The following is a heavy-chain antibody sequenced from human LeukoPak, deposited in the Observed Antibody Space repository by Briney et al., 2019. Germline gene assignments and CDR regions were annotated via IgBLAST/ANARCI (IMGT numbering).Heavy chain of an antibody. CDR1: GYTFTSYD. V-gene: IGHV1-8*01. Sequence: ASVKVSCKASGYTFTSYDINWVRQATGQGLEWIGWMNPNSGNTGYAQKFQGGVAMTRNTSISTAYMELSSLRSEDTAVYYCARGRRGAARIYYYYYMDVWGKGTTVTVSS. J-gene: IGHJ6*03. CDR2: MNPNSGNT. D-gene: IGHD6-6*01. CDR3: ARGRRGAARIYYYYYMDV.